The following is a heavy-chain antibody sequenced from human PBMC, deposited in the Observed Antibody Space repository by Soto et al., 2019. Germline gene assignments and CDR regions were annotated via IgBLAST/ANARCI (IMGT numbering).Heavy chain of an antibody. Sequence: PGGSLRLSCAGSGFTFSSYWMSWVRQAPGKGLEWVANIKQDGSEKYYVDSVKGRFTISRDNAKNSLYLQMNSLRAEDTAVYYCARDLEATMVRGLWENYYYYYYMAVWGKGTTVTVSS. CDR1: GFTFSSYW. CDR3: ARDLEATMVRGLWENYYYYYYMAV. V-gene: IGHV3-7*05. CDR2: IKQDGSEK. D-gene: IGHD3-10*01. J-gene: IGHJ6*03.